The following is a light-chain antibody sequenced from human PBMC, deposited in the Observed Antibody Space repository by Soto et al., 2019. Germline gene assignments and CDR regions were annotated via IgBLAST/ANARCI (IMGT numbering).Light chain of an antibody. CDR2: DTS. J-gene: IGKJ5*01. Sequence: EILLTQSPATLSLSPGERATLSCRASQSISSSLAWYQQRPGQAPRLLIYDTSNRATSVPARFSGSGSGTDFTLTISSLEPEDFAVYYCQQRYNWPPITFGQGTRLEIK. V-gene: IGKV3-11*01. CDR1: QSISSS. CDR3: QQRYNWPPIT.